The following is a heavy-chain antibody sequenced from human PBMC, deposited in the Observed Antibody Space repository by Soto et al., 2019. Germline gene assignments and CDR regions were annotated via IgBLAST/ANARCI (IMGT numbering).Heavy chain of an antibody. D-gene: IGHD3-22*01. J-gene: IGHJ3*02. Sequence: EVQLLESGGGLVQPGGSLRLSCAASGFTFSSYAMSWVRQAPGKGLEWVSAISGSGGSTYYADSVKGRFTISRDNSKNTLYLQRNSLRAEVTAVYYCATYYDSSGYYPGDAFDIWGQGTMVTVSS. V-gene: IGHV3-23*01. CDR2: ISGSGGST. CDR3: ATYYDSSGYYPGDAFDI. CDR1: GFTFSSYA.